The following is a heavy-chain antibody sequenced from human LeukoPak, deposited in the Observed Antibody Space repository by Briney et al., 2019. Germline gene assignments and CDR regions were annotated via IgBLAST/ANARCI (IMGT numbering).Heavy chain of an antibody. CDR1: GGSISSSSYY. V-gene: IGHV4-39*07. J-gene: IGHJ6*03. Sequence: SETLSLTCTVSGGSISSSSYYWGWIRQPPGKGLEWIGSIYYSGSTYYNPSLKSRVTISVDTSKNQFSLKLSSVTAADTAVYYCARGTVWFGDLSYYYMDVWGKGTTVTVSS. CDR3: ARGTVWFGDLSYYYMDV. CDR2: IYYSGST. D-gene: IGHD3-10*01.